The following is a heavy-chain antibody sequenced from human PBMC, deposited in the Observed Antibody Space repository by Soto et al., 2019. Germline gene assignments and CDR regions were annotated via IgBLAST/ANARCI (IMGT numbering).Heavy chain of an antibody. CDR2: ISGSSGTK. D-gene: IGHD6-19*01. CDR3: AKVGGWSTLYYFDY. J-gene: IGHJ4*02. CDR1: GFTFSNYD. V-gene: IGHV3-23*01. Sequence: GGSLRLSCAASGFTFSNYDMSWVRQAPGKGLERVSGISGSSGTKNYADSVKGRFTISRDISKNTLYLQMNSLRAEDTAVYYCAKVGGWSTLYYFDYWGQGTLVTVSS.